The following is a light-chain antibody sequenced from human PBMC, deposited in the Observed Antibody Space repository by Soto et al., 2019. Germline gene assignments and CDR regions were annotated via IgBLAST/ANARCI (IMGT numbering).Light chain of an antibody. V-gene: IGKV3-20*01. CDR2: GAS. Sequence: EIVMTQSPGTLSLSPGEGVTLSCRASQSVDSSYLDWYQQKPGQAPWLLIYGASSRATGIPDRFSGSGSGTELTLTSIRLEPEAFEVYYWQQYGSSRTFGQGTKVEIK. CDR3: QQYGSSRT. J-gene: IGKJ1*01. CDR1: QSVDSSY.